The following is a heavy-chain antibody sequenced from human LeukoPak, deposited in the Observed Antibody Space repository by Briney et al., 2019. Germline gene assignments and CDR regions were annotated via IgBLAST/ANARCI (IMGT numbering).Heavy chain of an antibody. Sequence: PSQTLSLTCTVSGGSISSGDYYWRWIRQPPGKGVEWIEYIYYSGSTYNNPSLKSRVTISVDTTKNQLSLKLSSVTAADTAVYYCARVFYYDSSGTLGGFDYWGQGTLVTVSS. J-gene: IGHJ4*02. CDR1: GGSISSGDYY. D-gene: IGHD3-22*01. CDR3: ARVFYYDSSGTLGGFDY. V-gene: IGHV4-30-4*01. CDR2: IYYSGST.